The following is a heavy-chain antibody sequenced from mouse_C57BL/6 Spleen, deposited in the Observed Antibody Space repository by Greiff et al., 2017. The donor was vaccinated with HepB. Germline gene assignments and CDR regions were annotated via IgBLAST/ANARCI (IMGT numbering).Heavy chain of an antibody. CDR2: IHPNSGST. CDR3: ASKGHYYGSSSFAY. Sequence: QVQLQQSGAELVKPGASVKLSCKASGYTFTSYWMHWVKQRPGQGLEWIGMIHPNSGSTNYNEKFKSKATLTVDKSSSTAYMQLSSLTSEDSAVYYCASKGHYYGSSSFAYWGQGTLVTVSA. D-gene: IGHD1-1*01. J-gene: IGHJ3*01. V-gene: IGHV1-64*01. CDR1: GYTFTSYW.